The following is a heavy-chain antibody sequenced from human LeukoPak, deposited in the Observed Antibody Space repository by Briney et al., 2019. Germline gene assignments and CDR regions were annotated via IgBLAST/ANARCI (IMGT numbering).Heavy chain of an antibody. V-gene: IGHV4-59*01. D-gene: IGHD2-2*02. CDR1: GGSISSSY. J-gene: IGHJ6*03. CDR2: IYYSGST. CDR3: ARLGLDCSSTSCYRGSLYYYYYIDV. Sequence: SETLSLTCTVSGGSISSSYSSWIRQPPGKGLEWIGYIYYSGSTNYNPSLKSRVTISVDTSKNQFSLKLSSVIAADTAVYYCARLGLDCSSTSCYRGSLYYYYYIDVWGKGTTVTVSS.